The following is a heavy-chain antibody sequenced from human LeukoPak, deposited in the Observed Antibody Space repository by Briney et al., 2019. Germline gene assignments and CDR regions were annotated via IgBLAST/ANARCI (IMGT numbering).Heavy chain of an antibody. D-gene: IGHD3-10*01. V-gene: IGHV4-61*02. CDR2: IYTSGST. J-gene: IGHJ6*03. CDR1: GGSISSGSYY. CDR3: ARTVGSFHYYYYYMDV. Sequence: SSETLSLTCTVSGGSISSGSYYWSWIRQPAGKGLEWIGRIYTSGSTNYNPSLKSRVTISVDTSKNQFSLKLSSVTAADTAVYYCARTVGSFHYYYYYMDVWGKGTTVTVSS.